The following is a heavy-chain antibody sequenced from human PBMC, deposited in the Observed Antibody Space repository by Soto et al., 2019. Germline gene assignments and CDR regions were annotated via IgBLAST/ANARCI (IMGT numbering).Heavy chain of an antibody. CDR2: IYWDNDR. J-gene: IGHJ3*02. Sequence: QITLKESGPTLVQPTQTLTLTCTFSGFSLSTSGVGVGWIRQPPGKALECIALIYWDNDRRYSPSLRSRLTISKDTSKNQVVLTMTNMDPVDTATYYCAHRRVDSSCLWNCGDFAICGQGTMVTVSP. CDR3: AHRRVDSSCLWNCGDFAI. D-gene: IGHD3-22*01. CDR1: GFSLSTSGVG. V-gene: IGHV2-5*02.